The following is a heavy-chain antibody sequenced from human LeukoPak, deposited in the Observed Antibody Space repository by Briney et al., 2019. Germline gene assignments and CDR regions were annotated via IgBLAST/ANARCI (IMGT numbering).Heavy chain of an antibody. CDR2: ISYDGSNK. J-gene: IGHJ6*02. CDR3: AKSLADYFNYYYGMDV. Sequence: PGGSLRLSCAASGFTFSSYAMSWVRQAPGKGLEWVAVISYDGSNKYYADSVKGRFTISRDNPKNTLYLQMNSLRAEDTAVYYCAKSLADYFNYYYGMDVWGQGTTVTVSS. V-gene: IGHV3-30*18. CDR1: GFTFSSYA. D-gene: IGHD2/OR15-2a*01.